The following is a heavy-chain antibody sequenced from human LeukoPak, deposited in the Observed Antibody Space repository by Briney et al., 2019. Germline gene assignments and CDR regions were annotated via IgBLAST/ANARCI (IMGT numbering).Heavy chain of an antibody. CDR1: GFTFSSYW. D-gene: IGHD6-13*01. CDR2: ISSEGSSI. V-gene: IGHV3-74*01. J-gene: IGHJ4*02. CDR3: ASAHWGIAAAGKDY. Sequence: PGGSLRLSCAASGFTFSSYWMHWVRQAPGKGLVWVSRISSEGSSISYADSVKGRFTISRDNSKNTLYLQMNSLRAEDTAVYYCASAHWGIAAAGKDYWGQGTLVTVSS.